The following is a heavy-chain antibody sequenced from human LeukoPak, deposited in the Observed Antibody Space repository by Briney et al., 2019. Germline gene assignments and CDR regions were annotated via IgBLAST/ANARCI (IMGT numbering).Heavy chain of an antibody. V-gene: IGHV3-53*01. CDR3: ARVGDHLHWNLGL. D-gene: IGHD3-3*02. Sequence: GGSLRLSCAASGFTASTYYMNWVRQAPGKGLEWVSIIYSGGTTYYADSVKGRFTISRDTSKNTLSLQMNSLRAEDTAVYFCARVGDHLHWNLGLWGRGTLVTVSS. J-gene: IGHJ2*01. CDR1: GFTASTYY. CDR2: IYSGGTT.